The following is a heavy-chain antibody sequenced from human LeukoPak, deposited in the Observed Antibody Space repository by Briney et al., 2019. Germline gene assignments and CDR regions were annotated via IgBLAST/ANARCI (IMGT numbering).Heavy chain of an antibody. V-gene: IGHV3-48*02. CDR2: ISNRISTI. CDR3: ARDLDYYGSGNDY. J-gene: IGHJ4*02. D-gene: IGHD3-10*01. Sequence: PGGSLRLSCAASGFTFSRYSMNWVRQAPGKGLEWVSYISNRISTIYYADSVKGRFTISRDNVKNSLYLQMNSLRDEDTAVYYCARDLDYYGSGNDYWGQGTLVTVSS. CDR1: GFTFSRYS.